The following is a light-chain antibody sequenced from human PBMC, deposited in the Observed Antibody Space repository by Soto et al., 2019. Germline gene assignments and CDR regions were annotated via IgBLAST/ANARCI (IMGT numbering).Light chain of an antibody. Sequence: DIRMTQSPSTLSTSVGDRVTITCRASQNIRGWLAWYQQKPGKAPKLLIYDASTLESGVPSRFSGSGSGTEFTLTISSLQPDDFATYYCQQYNDSFPYTFGQGTKLEIK. CDR2: DAS. V-gene: IGKV1-5*01. CDR1: QNIRGW. J-gene: IGKJ2*01. CDR3: QQYNDSFPYT.